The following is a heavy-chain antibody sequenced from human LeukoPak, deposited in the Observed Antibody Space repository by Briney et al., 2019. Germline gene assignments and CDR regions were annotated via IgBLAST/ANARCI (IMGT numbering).Heavy chain of an antibody. J-gene: IGHJ4*02. CDR3: ARSGWFGEASML. CDR1: GGSISSSSYY. V-gene: IGHV4-39*02. CDR2: IYYGGST. D-gene: IGHD3-10*01. Sequence: SETLSLTCTVSGGSISSSSYYWGWIRQPPGKGLEWIGSIYYGGSTYYNPSLKSRVTISVDPSKNHFSLKLSSVTAADTAVYYCARSGWFGEASMLWGQGTLVTVSS.